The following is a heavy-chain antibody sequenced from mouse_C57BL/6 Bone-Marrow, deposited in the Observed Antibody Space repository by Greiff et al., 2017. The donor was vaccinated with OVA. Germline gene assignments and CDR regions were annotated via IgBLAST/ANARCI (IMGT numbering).Heavy chain of an antibody. CDR3: ARYYYGSSSPWFAY. J-gene: IGHJ3*01. CDR1: GYTFTSYW. Sequence: QVQLQQPGAELVKPGASVKLSCKASGYTFTSYWMQWVKQRPGQGLEWIGEIDPSDSYTNYNQKFKGKATLIVDTSSSTAYMQLSSLTSENSAVYYCARYYYGSSSPWFAYWGQGTLVTVSA. CDR2: IDPSDSYT. D-gene: IGHD1-1*01. V-gene: IGHV1-50*01.